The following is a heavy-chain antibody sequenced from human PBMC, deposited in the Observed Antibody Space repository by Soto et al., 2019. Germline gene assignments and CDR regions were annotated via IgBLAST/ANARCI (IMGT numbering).Heavy chain of an antibody. CDR2: IIPNFGTT. V-gene: IGHV1-69*01. D-gene: IGHD5-12*01. CDR1: GGSLSNFV. Sequence: QVQQVQSGAEVKKPGSSVKVSCKASGGSLSNFVISWVRQAPGQGLEWMGGIIPNFGTTNYAQKFQGKVTITADETTRTAYLELSGLTSEDTSVYYCARDVGGEATIRYSGQGTLVTVSS. CDR3: ARDVGGEATIRY. J-gene: IGHJ4*02.